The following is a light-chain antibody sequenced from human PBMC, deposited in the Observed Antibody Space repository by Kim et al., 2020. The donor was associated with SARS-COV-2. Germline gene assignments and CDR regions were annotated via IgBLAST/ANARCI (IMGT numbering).Light chain of an antibody. J-gene: IGLJ3*02. CDR1: KVRDRY. CDR3: QAWASSTWV. CDR2: EDG. Sequence: VSGGQTASITCSGDKVRDRYVCWYQQKPGQSPVLVIYEDGKRPSGIPERFAGSNSGNTATLTITGTQAMDEADYYCQAWASSTWVFGGGTKVTVL. V-gene: IGLV3-1*01.